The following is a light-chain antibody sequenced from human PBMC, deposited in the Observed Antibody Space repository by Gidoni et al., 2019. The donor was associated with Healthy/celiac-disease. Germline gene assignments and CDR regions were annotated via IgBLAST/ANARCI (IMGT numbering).Light chain of an antibody. CDR3: QQYDKLPPLFT. CDR2: DAS. V-gene: IGKV1-33*01. J-gene: IGKJ3*01. CDR1: QDISNY. Sequence: DIQMIQSPSSLSASVGDRVTITCQASQDISNYLNCYQQKPGKAPKLLIYDASNLETGVPSRFSGSGSGTDFTFTISSLQPEDIATYYCQQYDKLPPLFTFGPGTKVDIK.